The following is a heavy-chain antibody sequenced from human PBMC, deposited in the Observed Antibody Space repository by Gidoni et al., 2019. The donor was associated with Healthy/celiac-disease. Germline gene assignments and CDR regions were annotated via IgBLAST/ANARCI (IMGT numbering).Heavy chain of an antibody. CDR3: AKDTRGGDFWSGYFGY. D-gene: IGHD3-3*01. J-gene: IGHJ4*02. CDR2: ISGSGGST. CDR1: GVTFSSCA. Sequence: EVQLLESGGGLVPPGGSLRLSCAASGVTFSSCAMCWVRQAPGKGLEWVSAISGSGGSTYYADSVKGRFTISRDNSKNTLYLQMNSLRAEDTAVYYCAKDTRGGDFWSGYFGYWGQGTLVTVSS. V-gene: IGHV3-23*01.